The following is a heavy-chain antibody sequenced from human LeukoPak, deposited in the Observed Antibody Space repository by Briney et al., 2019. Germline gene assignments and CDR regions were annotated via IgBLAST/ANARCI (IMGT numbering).Heavy chain of an antibody. V-gene: IGHV4-4*02. CDR2: TYHSGST. CDR3: ARDRALGSGKYYFDY. CDR1: GGSISSSNW. D-gene: IGHD3-16*01. Sequence: SETLSLTCAVSGGSISSSNWWSWVRQPPGKGLEWIGETYHSGSTNYNPSLKSRVTISVDTSKNQFSLKLSSVTAADTAVYYCARDRALGSGKYYFDYWGQGTLVTVSS. J-gene: IGHJ4*02.